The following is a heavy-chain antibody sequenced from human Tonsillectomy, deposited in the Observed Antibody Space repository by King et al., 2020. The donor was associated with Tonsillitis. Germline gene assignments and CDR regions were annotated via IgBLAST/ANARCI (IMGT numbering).Heavy chain of an antibody. V-gene: IGHV1-69*01. CDR1: GGTFSSYT. CDR3: ARDFEYSSSPGY. D-gene: IGHD6-6*01. J-gene: IGHJ4*02. Sequence: VQLVQSGAEVKRPGSSVKVSCKASGGTFSSYTINWVRQAPGQGLEWMGGIIPIVGTATYALKLQGRVTITADESTNTAYMELSSLTSEDTAMYYCARDFEYSSSPGYWGQGTQVTVS. CDR2: IIPIVGTA.